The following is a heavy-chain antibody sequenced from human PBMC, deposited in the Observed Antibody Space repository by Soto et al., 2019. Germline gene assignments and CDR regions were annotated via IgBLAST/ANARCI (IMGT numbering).Heavy chain of an antibody. CDR2: IHPSGGGT. CDR1: GYTFNTYY. CDR3: AGPPELTRIYYYYGMDV. J-gene: IGHJ6*02. V-gene: IGHV1-46*02. Sequence: GASVKVSCKPSGYTFNTYYLHWVRQAPGQALEWMGVIHPSGGGTTYAQKFQGRVTITADESTSTAYMELSSLRSEDTAVYYCAGPPELTRIYYYYGMDVWGQGTTVTVSS. D-gene: IGHD1-7*01.